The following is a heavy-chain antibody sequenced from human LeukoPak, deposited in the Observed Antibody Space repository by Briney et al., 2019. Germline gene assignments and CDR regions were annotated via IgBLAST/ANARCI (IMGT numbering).Heavy chain of an antibody. J-gene: IGHJ3*02. D-gene: IGHD5-12*01. Sequence: PGGSLRLFCVGSGXIFKHYALSWVRQPPGKGLEGVAGFSSGTDAAALYADSVKGRFTISRDTSKNTLYLQMNSLRADDTAVYYCAKVGTIVATIDAFDIWGQGTKVTVSS. CDR1: GXIFKHYA. V-gene: IGHV3-23*01. CDR3: AKVGTIVATIDAFDI. CDR2: FSSGTDAAA.